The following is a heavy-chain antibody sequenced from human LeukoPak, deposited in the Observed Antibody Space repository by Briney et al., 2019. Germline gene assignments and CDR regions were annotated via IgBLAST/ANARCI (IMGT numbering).Heavy chain of an antibody. D-gene: IGHD3-3*01. CDR1: GFTFSSYA. V-gene: IGHV3-23*01. Sequence: GGSLRLSCAASGFTFSSYAMSWVRQAPGKGLEWVSAISGSGGSTYYADSVKGRFTISRDNSKNTLYLQMNSLRAEDTAVYYCAKPLSYYDFWSGIFDYWGQGTLVTVSS. CDR3: AKPLSYYDFWSGIFDY. J-gene: IGHJ4*02. CDR2: ISGSGGST.